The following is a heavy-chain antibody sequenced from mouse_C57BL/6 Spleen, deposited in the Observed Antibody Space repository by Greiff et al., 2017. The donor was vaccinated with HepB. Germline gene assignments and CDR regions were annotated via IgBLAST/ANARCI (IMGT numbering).Heavy chain of an antibody. CDR2: INPNNGGT. J-gene: IGHJ4*01. V-gene: IGHV1-26*01. Sequence: EVQLQQSGPELVKPGASVKISCKASGYTFTDYYMNWVKQSHGKSLEWIGDINPNNGGTSYNQKFKGKATLTVDKSSSTAYMELRSLTSEDSAVYYCALIYYDPYYYAMDYWGQGTSVTVSS. CDR3: ALIYYDPYYYAMDY. D-gene: IGHD2-4*01. CDR1: GYTFTDYY.